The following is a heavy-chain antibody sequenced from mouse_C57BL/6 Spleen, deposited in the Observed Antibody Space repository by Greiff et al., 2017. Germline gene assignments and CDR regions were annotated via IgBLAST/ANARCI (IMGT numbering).Heavy chain of an antibody. CDR1: GYTFTSYG. CDR2: IYPRSGNT. J-gene: IGHJ4*01. Sequence: QVQLQQSGAELARPGASVKLSCKASGYTFTSYGISWVKQRTGQGLEWIGEIYPRSGNTYYNEKFKGKATLTADKSSSTAYMELRSLTSEDSAVYFCAREGAYDSNYGDAKDYWGQGTSVTVSS. CDR3: AREGAYDSNYGDAKDY. D-gene: IGHD2-5*01. V-gene: IGHV1-81*01.